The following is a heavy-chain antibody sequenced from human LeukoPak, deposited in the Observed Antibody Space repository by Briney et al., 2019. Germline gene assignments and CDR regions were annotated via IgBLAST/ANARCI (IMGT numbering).Heavy chain of an antibody. CDR1: GFTFSSYG. Sequence: GGSLRLSCAASGFTFSSYGMHWVRQAPGKGLEWVAGISYDGSNKYYADSVKGRFTISRDNSKNTLYLQMNSLRAEDTAVYYCAKGFLGGSGDWGQGTLVTVSS. CDR3: AKGFLGGSGD. J-gene: IGHJ4*02. V-gene: IGHV3-30*18. CDR2: ISYDGSNK. D-gene: IGHD3-10*01.